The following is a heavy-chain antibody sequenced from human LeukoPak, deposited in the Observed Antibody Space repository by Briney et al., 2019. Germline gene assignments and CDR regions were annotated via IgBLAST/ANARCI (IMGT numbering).Heavy chain of an antibody. D-gene: IGHD3-3*01. CDR1: GGSFSGYY. CDR2: INHSGST. Sequence: SETLSLTCAVYGGSFSGYYWSWIRQPPGKGLEWIGEINHSGSTNYNPSLNSRVTLSVDASKNQFSLKLSSVTAADTAVYYCARHGNFWSGLIDYWGQGTLVTVSS. J-gene: IGHJ4*02. V-gene: IGHV4-34*01. CDR3: ARHGNFWSGLIDY.